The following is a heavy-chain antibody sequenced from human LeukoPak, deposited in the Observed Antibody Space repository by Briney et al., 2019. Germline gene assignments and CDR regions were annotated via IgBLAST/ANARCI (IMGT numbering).Heavy chain of an antibody. CDR3: SGADPYYYYGMDV. CDR2: IYYSGST. V-gene: IGHV4-39*03. D-gene: IGHD3-10*01. Sequence: SETLSLTCTVSGGSISSSSYYWGWIRQPPGRGLEWIGSIYYSGSTYYNPSLKSRVTISVDTSKNQFSLKLSSVTAADTAVYYCSGADPYYYYGMDVWGQGTTVTVSS. J-gene: IGHJ6*02. CDR1: GGSISSSSYY.